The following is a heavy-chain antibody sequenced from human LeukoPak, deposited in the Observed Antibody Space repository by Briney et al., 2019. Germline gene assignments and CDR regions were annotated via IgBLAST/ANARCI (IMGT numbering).Heavy chain of an antibody. CDR1: GYTFTSYG. CDR3: AREGASIAARGEMG. Sequence: ASVKVSCKASGYTFTSYGISWVRQAPGQGLEWMGWINPNSGGTNYAQKFQGRVTITRDTSISTAYMELSRLRSDDTAVYYCAREGASIAARGEMGWGQGTLVTVSS. CDR2: INPNSGGT. J-gene: IGHJ4*02. D-gene: IGHD6-6*01. V-gene: IGHV1-2*02.